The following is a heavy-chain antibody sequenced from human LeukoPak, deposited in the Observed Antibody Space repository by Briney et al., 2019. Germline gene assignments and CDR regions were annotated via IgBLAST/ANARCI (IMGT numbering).Heavy chain of an antibody. J-gene: IGHJ4*02. CDR2: ISAYNGNT. CDR1: GYTFTSYG. Sequence: ASVKVSCKASGYTFTSYGISWVRQAPGQGLEWMGWISAYNGNTNYAQKLQGRVTMTTDTPTSTAYMELRSLRSDDTAVYYCARDRSSSWYTPTSWPGDYWGQGTLVTVSS. V-gene: IGHV1-18*01. D-gene: IGHD6-13*01. CDR3: ARDRSSSWYTPTSWPGDY.